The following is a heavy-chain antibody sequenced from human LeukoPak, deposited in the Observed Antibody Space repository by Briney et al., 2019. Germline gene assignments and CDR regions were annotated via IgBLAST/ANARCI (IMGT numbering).Heavy chain of an antibody. CDR3: ATPDAPSGDHRGYFDY. J-gene: IGHJ4*02. Sequence: PGGSLRLSCAASGFTFSSYAMSWVRQAPGKGLEWVSAISGSGGSTYYADSVKGRFTISRDNSKNTLYLQMNSLRAEDTAVYYCATPDAPSGDHRGYFDYWGQGTLVTVSS. CDR1: GFTFSSYA. V-gene: IGHV3-23*01. CDR2: ISGSGGST. D-gene: IGHD4-17*01.